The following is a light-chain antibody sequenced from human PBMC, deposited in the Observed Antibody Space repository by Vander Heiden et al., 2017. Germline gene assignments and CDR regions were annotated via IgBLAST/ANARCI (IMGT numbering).Light chain of an antibody. CDR1: QGISSY. V-gene: IGKV1-9*01. Sequence: DIQLTQSPSFLSASVGDRVTITCRASQGISSYLAWYQQKPGKAPKLLIYAASTFQSPVPSRFSGSGSGTAFTLTIISLQPEDFATYYCQQLYSYPLTFGGGTKVEIK. J-gene: IGKJ4*01. CDR2: AAS. CDR3: QQLYSYPLT.